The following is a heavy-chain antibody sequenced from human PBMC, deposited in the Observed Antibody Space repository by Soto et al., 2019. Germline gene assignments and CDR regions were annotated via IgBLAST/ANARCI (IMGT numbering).Heavy chain of an antibody. V-gene: IGHV3-74*01. D-gene: IGHD3-22*01. Sequence: EVQLVESGGGLVQPGGSLRLSCEASGFNFGSGWMHWVRQAPGKGVVWVSRIDSDGSRPTYADSVKGRFTIPSDNAKNSLDLKMRSLTAEDTALYYWSRDPLNYYDSDWGQGTMVTVSS. J-gene: IGHJ4*02. CDR3: SRDPLNYYDSD. CDR2: IDSDGSRP. CDR1: GFNFGSGW.